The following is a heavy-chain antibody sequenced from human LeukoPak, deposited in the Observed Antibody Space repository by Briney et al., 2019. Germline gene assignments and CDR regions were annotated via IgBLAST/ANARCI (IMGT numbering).Heavy chain of an antibody. D-gene: IGHD3-10*01. CDR3: AREFIWPGSGSYEIDY. CDR1: GGTFSSYA. J-gene: IGHJ4*02. Sequence: SVKVSCKASGGTFSSYAISWVRQAPGQGLEWMGGSIPIFGTANYAQKFQGRVTITADESTSTAYMELSSLRSEDTAVYYCAREFIWPGSGSYEIDYWGQGTLVTVSS. V-gene: IGHV1-69*13. CDR2: SIPIFGTA.